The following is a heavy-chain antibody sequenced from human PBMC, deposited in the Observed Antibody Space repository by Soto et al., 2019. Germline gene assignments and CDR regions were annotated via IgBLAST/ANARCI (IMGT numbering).Heavy chain of an antibody. D-gene: IGHD1-7*01. CDR3: ARGTDRYYYYYMDV. CDR2: ISSSSSYI. Sequence: GGSLRLSCAASGFTFSSYSMNWVRQAPGKGLEWVSSISSSSSYIYYADSVKGRFTISRDNAKNSLYLQMNSLRAEDTAVYYCARGTDRYYYYYMDVWGKGTTVTVSS. J-gene: IGHJ6*03. CDR1: GFTFSSYS. V-gene: IGHV3-21*01.